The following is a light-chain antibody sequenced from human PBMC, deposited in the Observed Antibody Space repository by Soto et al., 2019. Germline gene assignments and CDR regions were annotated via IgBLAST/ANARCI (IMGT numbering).Light chain of an antibody. J-gene: IGLJ1*01. V-gene: IGLV2-14*01. CDR1: TSDIGGYNF. Sequence: QSALTQPASVSGSPGQSITISCTGTTSDIGGYNFVSWYQQHPGKAPKLLIYDVRNRPSGVSNRFSGSKSGNTASLTSSGLQAEDEADYYCNSYITISTYVFGSGTKLTVL. CDR3: NSYITISTYV. CDR2: DVR.